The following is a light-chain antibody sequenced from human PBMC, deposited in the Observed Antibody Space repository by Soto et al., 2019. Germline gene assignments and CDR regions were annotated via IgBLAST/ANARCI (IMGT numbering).Light chain of an antibody. Sequence: AILMTQSPSSLSASVGDRVTITCRASQGIRNDLGWYQQKPGKAPKLLIYAASSLQSGVPSRFSGSGSGTDFTLTISSLQPEDFATYYYLQDYNYPRTCGQGTKVEIK. CDR3: LQDYNYPRT. CDR1: QGIRND. V-gene: IGKV1-6*01. J-gene: IGKJ1*01. CDR2: AAS.